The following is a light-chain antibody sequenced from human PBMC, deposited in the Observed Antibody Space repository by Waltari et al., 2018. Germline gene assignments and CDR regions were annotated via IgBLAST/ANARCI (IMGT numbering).Light chain of an antibody. Sequence: DIQMTQSPSSLSVSIGDRVTITCRASQGIDNWLAWYQQKPGKAPKLLIYRASNLETGVPSRFTGSGFGTNFTLTINSLQPEDIGTYYCQLHDLSPYNFGQGTILDIK. CDR3: QLHDLSPYN. CDR1: QGIDNW. CDR2: RAS. J-gene: IGKJ2*01. V-gene: IGKV1-33*01.